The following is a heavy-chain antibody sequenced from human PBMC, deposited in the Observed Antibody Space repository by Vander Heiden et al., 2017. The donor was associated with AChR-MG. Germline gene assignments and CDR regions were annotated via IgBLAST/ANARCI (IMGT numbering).Heavy chain of an antibody. V-gene: IGHV1-69*06. D-gene: IGHD3-22*01. J-gene: IGHJ3*02. CDR1: GGTFGNQA. CDR2: IIPLFGTV. Sequence: QVHLVQSGAEVKRIGSSVKVTCKVLGGTFGNQALSWVRQAPGQDFEWMGGIIPLFGTVNYAQKFQGRLTITAERSAGPDRSTRAVHMELRRLQSEDAAVYYCVRVQRLLALTTIGAFDMWGQGTEVTVSS. CDR3: VRVQRLLALTTIGAFDM.